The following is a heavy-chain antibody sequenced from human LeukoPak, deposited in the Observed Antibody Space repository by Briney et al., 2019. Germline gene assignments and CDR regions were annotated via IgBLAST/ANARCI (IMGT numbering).Heavy chain of an antibody. Sequence: PSQTLSLTCPVSGGSITSSSSYWGWIRQPPGKGLEWIGTIYYSGTTYYNPSLKSRVTISIDAAKNQFSLMLTSVTAADTAVYYCARLVPPGGGDCTGSNCHTVYYFDYWGQGTLVTVSS. D-gene: IGHD2-15*01. CDR3: ARLVPPGGGDCTGSNCHTVYYFDY. V-gene: IGHV4-39*01. CDR1: GGSITSSSSY. CDR2: IYYSGTT. J-gene: IGHJ4*02.